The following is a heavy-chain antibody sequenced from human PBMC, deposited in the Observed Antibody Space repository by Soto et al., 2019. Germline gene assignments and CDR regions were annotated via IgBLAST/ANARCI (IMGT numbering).Heavy chain of an antibody. D-gene: IGHD3-10*01. CDR2: IYYSGST. Sequence: PSVTLSITCTVSGGSIISYYLSWIRQPPGKGLEWIGYIYYSGSTNYNPSLKSRVTISVDTSKNQFSLKLNSMSAADTAVYYCARHNYGSGSTYFDYWGQGTLVTVSS. J-gene: IGHJ4*02. CDR1: GGSIISYY. V-gene: IGHV4-59*08. CDR3: ARHNYGSGSTYFDY.